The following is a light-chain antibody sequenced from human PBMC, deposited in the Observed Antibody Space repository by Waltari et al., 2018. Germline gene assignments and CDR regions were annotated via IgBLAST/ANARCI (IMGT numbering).Light chain of an antibody. V-gene: IGKV3-15*01. CDR2: GAS. Sequence: EIVMTQSLATLSVSPGERATLPCRASQSVRNNLVWYQQKPGQAPRRLLYGASTRVTGIPARFSGSGSGTEFTLTISSLQSEDFAVYYCQQYNNWPPWTFGQGTKVEIK. J-gene: IGKJ1*01. CDR3: QQYNNWPPWT. CDR1: QSVRNN.